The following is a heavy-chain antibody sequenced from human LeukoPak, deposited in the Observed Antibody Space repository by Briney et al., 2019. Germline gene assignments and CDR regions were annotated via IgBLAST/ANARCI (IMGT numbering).Heavy chain of an antibody. Sequence: TGGSLRLSCAASGFTFSSYHMHWARQATGKALEWVSAIGTAGDTYYPGSVKGRFTISRENAKNSLYLQMNSLRAGDTAVYYCARSREAGVAFDIWGQGTMVTVSS. CDR1: GFTFSSYH. CDR2: IGTAGDT. V-gene: IGHV3-13*01. J-gene: IGHJ3*02. D-gene: IGHD1-26*01. CDR3: ARSREAGVAFDI.